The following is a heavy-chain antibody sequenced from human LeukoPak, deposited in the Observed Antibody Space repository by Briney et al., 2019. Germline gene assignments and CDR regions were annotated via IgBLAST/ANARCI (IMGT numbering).Heavy chain of an antibody. D-gene: IGHD4/OR15-4a*01. V-gene: IGHV3-21*01. CDR2: ISAGSTYI. J-gene: IGHJ4*02. CDR1: GFTFNNYS. CDR3: VRDGATRLEFDY. Sequence: GGSLRLSCAASGFTFNNYSMNWVRQAPGKGLEWVSSISAGSTYIHYADSVKGRFTISRDNARNSRCMQMNSLRAEDTAVYDCVRDGATRLEFDYWGQGTLVTVSS.